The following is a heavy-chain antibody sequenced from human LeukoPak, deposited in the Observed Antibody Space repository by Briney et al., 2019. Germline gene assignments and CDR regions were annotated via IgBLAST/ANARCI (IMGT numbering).Heavy chain of an antibody. CDR1: GFTFSSYA. CDR3: AKDLRGYYDSSGYSDAFDI. V-gene: IGHV3-23*01. D-gene: IGHD3-22*01. Sequence: GGSLRLSCAASGFTFSSYAMSWVRQAPGKGLEWVSAISGSGGSTYYADSVKGRFTISRDNSKNTLYLQMNSLRAEDTAVYYCAKDLRGYYDSSGYSDAFDIWGQGTMVTVSS. CDR2: ISGSGGST. J-gene: IGHJ3*02.